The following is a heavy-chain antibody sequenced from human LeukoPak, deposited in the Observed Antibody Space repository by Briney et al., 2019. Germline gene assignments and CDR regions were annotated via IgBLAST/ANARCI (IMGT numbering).Heavy chain of an antibody. J-gene: IGHJ4*02. D-gene: IGHD3-10*01. CDR2: ISSSSSYI. Sequence: GGSLRLSCAASGFTFSSYSMNWVRQAPGKGLEWVSSISSSSSYIYYANSVKGRFTISRDNAKNSLYLQMNSLRAKDTAVYYCARDQTIRGSISAYWGQGTLVTVSS. CDR1: GFTFSSYS. V-gene: IGHV3-21*01. CDR3: ARDQTIRGSISAY.